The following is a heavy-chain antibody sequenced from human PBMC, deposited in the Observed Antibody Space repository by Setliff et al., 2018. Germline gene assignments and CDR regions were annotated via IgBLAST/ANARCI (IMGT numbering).Heavy chain of an antibody. CDR2: IYPGDSDA. D-gene: IGHD2-2*01. CDR1: GYSFTSYR. V-gene: IGHV5-51*01. J-gene: IGHJ3*02. Sequence: GASLKISCKGSGYSFTSYRIGWVRQMPGKGLEWMGIIYPGDSDARYSPSFQGQVIISADKPITTAYLQWSSLKASDTAMYYCARDRGFCSSTSCYPAFDIWGQGTMVTVSS. CDR3: ARDRGFCSSTSCYPAFDI.